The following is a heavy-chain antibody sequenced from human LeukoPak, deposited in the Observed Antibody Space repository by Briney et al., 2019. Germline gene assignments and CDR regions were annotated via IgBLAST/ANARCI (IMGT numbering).Heavy chain of an antibody. CDR3: ARGTAVAGSFDY. Sequence: MPSETLSLTCAVYGGSFSGYYWSWIRQPRRKGLEWIGEINHSGSTNYNPSLKSRVTISVDTSKNQFSLKLSSVTAADTAVYYCARGTAVAGSFDYWGQGTLVTVSS. J-gene: IGHJ4*02. D-gene: IGHD6-19*01. CDR1: GGSFSGYY. V-gene: IGHV4-34*01. CDR2: INHSGST.